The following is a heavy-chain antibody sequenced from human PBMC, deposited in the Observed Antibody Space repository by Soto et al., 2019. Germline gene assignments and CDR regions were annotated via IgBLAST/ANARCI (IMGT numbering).Heavy chain of an antibody. D-gene: IGHD6-6*01. CDR1: GFTVSSNY. CDR3: ARDSVYSSSSYYYGMDV. V-gene: IGHV3-53*02. J-gene: IGHJ6*02. CDR2: IYSGGST. Sequence: EVQLVETGGGLIQPGGSLRLSCAASGFTVSSNYMSWVRQAPGKGLEWVSVIYSGGSTYYADSVKGRFTISRDNSKNTLYLQMNSLRAEDTAVYYCARDSVYSSSSYYYGMDVWGQGTTVTVSS.